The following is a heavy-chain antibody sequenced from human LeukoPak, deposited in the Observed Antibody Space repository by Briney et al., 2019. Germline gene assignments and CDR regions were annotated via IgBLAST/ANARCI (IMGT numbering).Heavy chain of an antibody. CDR1: GGTFSSYA. CDR3: ARGIVATISLRPEWLVDTGSLEAID. Sequence: EASVKVSCKASGGTFSSYAISWVRQAPGQGLEWMGRIIPIFGTANYAQKFQGRVTITTDESTSTAYMELSSLRSEDTAVYYCARGIVATISLRPEWLVDTGSLEAIDWGQGTLVTVSS. D-gene: IGHD5-12*01. CDR2: IIPIFGTA. V-gene: IGHV1-69*05. J-gene: IGHJ4*02.